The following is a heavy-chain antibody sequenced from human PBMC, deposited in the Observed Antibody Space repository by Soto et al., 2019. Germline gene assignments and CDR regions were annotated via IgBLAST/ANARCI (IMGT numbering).Heavy chain of an antibody. J-gene: IGHJ5*02. CDR3: ASLARTSDYDPWGGDWFDP. Sequence: EVQLVQSGAEVKKPGESLKISCKGSGYSFTSYWIGWVRQMPGKGLEWMGIIYPGDSDTRYSPSFQGQVTISADKSISTAYLQWSSLKASDTAMYYCASLARTSDYDPWGGDWFDPWGQGTLVTVSS. CDR2: IYPGDSDT. V-gene: IGHV5-51*01. D-gene: IGHD3-3*01. CDR1: GYSFTSYW.